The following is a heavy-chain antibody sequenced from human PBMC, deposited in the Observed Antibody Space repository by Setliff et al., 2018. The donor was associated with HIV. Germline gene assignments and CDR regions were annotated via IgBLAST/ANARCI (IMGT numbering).Heavy chain of an antibody. CDR1: GGSIKSSSYY. D-gene: IGHD3-10*01. J-gene: IGHJ4*02. CDR2: IYYSGNT. Sequence: NPSETLSLTCTVSGGSIKSSSYYWGWIRQPPGKGLEWIGSIYYSGNTYYNPSLKSRVTISEDTSRNQFSLRLSSVTAADTAVYYCARPALGIGGGSRFDNWGQGTRVTVSS. V-gene: IGHV4-39*07. CDR3: ARPALGIGGGSRFDN.